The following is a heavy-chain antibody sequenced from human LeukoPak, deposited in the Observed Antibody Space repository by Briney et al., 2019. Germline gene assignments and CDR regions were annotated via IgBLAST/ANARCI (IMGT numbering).Heavy chain of an antibody. J-gene: IGHJ3*02. CDR3: AREEVGLGDAFDI. V-gene: IGHV3-30-3*01. D-gene: IGHD3-16*01. Sequence: GRSLRLSCAASGFTFSSYAMHWVRQAPGKGLEWVAVISYDGSNKYYADSVKGRFTISRDNSKNTLYLQMNSLRAEDTAVYYCAREEVGLGDAFDIWGQGTMVTVSS. CDR1: GFTFSSYA. CDR2: ISYDGSNK.